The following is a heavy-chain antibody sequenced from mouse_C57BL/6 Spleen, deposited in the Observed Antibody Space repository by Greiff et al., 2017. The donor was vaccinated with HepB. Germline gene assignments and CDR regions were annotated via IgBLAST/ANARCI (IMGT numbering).Heavy chain of an antibody. J-gene: IGHJ2*01. CDR1: GYTFTSYW. V-gene: IGHV1-64*01. D-gene: IGHD4-1*01. CDR2: IHPNSGST. Sequence: QVQLQQPGAELVKPGASVKLSCKASGYTFTSYWMHWVKQRPGQGLEWIGMIHPNSGSTNYNEKFKSKATLTVDKSSSTAYMQLSSLTSEDYAVYYCARWAWDELDYWGQGTTLTVSS. CDR3: ARWAWDELDY.